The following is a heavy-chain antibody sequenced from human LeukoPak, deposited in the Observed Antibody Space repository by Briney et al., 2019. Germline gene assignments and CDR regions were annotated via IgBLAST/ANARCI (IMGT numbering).Heavy chain of an antibody. D-gene: IGHD3-22*01. J-gene: IGHJ5*02. CDR3: ARDHHPGYHDSLGFNWLDP. Sequence: GGSLRLSCAAAGFTFNSFGIHWVRQAPGKGLEWVAAIYFDGSNKFYSDSVKGRFPISRDNSKNTVLLQMSSLRAEDTAVYYCARDHHPGYHDSLGFNWLDPWGQGTLVSVSS. CDR2: IYFDGSNK. V-gene: IGHV3-30*12. CDR1: GFTFNSFG.